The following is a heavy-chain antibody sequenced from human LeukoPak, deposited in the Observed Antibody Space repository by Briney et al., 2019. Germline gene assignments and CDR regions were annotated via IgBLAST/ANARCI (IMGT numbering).Heavy chain of an antibody. V-gene: IGHV4-59*08. CDR1: GGSISSDY. D-gene: IGHD3-3*01. CDR3: ARLLGWSGPINWFDP. Sequence: ETVYLICTVSGGSISSDYWSWIGQPPGKGLEWIGYVYYSGITNYNPFLKSRVTISVGTSKNHFSLKLTSVTAADTAVYYCARLLGWSGPINWFDPWGRGPLVPVTS. CDR2: VYYSGIT. J-gene: IGHJ5*02.